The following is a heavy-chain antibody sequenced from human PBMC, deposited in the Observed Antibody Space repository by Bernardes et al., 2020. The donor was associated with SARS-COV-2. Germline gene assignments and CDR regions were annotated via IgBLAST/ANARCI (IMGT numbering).Heavy chain of an antibody. CDR2: INHSGST. J-gene: IGHJ1*01. CDR3: ARFLERGYSSSWYGAAAEYFQH. V-gene: IGHV4-34*01. D-gene: IGHD6-13*01. Sequence: SEPLYLTCAVYGGSFSGYYWSWIRKPPGKGLEWIGEINHSGSTNYNPSLKSRVTISVDTSKNQFSLKLSSVTAADTAVYYCARFLERGYSSSWYGAAAEYFQHWGQGTLVTVSS. CDR1: GGSFSGYY.